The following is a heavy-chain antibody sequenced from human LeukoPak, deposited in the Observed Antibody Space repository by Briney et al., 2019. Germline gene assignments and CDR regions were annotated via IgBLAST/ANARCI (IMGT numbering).Heavy chain of an antibody. Sequence: GGSLRLSCAASGFTFSTYTMNWVRQAPGKGLEWVSSISGSSIYIYYADSVKGRFTISRDNAKNSLYLQMNSLRAEDTAVYYCARDPPYYDSSGYYYDYWGQGTLVTVSS. CDR3: ARDPPYYDSSGYYYDY. CDR2: ISGSSIYI. D-gene: IGHD3-22*01. J-gene: IGHJ4*02. CDR1: GFTFSTYT. V-gene: IGHV3-21*01.